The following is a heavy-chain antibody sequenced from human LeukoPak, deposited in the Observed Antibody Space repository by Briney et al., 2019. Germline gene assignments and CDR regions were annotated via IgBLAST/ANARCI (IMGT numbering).Heavy chain of an antibody. V-gene: IGHV3-48*03. CDR3: ARGPALGGGFGELY. CDR1: GFTFSSYE. Sequence: AGGSLRLSCAASGFTFSSYEMNRVRQAPGKGLEWVSYISSSGSTIYYADSVKGRFTISRDNAKNSLYLQMNSLRAEDTAVYYCARGPALGGGFGELYWGQGTLVTVSS. CDR2: ISSSGSTI. D-gene: IGHD3-10*01. J-gene: IGHJ4*02.